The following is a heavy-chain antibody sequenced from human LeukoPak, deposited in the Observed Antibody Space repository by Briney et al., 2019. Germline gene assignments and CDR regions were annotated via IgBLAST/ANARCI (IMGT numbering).Heavy chain of an antibody. CDR2: IKQEGSEK. V-gene: IGHV3-7*04. Sequence: GGSLTLYWPLLRLHMNTYPLQWVHHLKEHGQKGQANIKQEGSEKYYVDSVKGRFTISRDNAKNSLYLQMNSLRAEDTAVYYCARETRKTHHDYGDYGPSEVNFDYWGQGTLVTVSS. J-gene: IGHJ4*02. CDR1: RLHMNTYP. CDR3: ARETRKTHHDYGDYGPSEVNFDY. D-gene: IGHD4-17*01.